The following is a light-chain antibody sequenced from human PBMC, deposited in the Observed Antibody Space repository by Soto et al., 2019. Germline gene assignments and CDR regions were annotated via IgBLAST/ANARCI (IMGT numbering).Light chain of an antibody. J-gene: IGKJ4*02. CDR1: RSVSSN. Sequence: EIVMTQSPATLSVSPGERATLSCRASRSVSSNLAWYQQKPGQAPRLLIYGASNRATGIPARFSGSGSGTDFTLTISSLEPEDFAVYFCQQRSSWPLTFGGGTKV. CDR2: GAS. V-gene: IGKV3-11*01. CDR3: QQRSSWPLT.